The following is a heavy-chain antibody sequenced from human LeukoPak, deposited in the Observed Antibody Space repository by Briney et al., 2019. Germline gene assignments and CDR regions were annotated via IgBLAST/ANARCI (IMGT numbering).Heavy chain of an antibody. D-gene: IGHD6-19*01. V-gene: IGHV1-8*02. J-gene: IGHJ4*02. CDR3: ARRYRRYSSGWYLFGY. CDR1: GGTFSSYA. CDR2: TNPNSGNT. Sequence: ASVKVSCKASGGTFSSYAISWVRQAPGQGLEWMGWTNPNSGNTGYAQKFQGRVTMTRNTSISTAYMELSSLRSEDTAVYYCARRYRRYSSGWYLFGYWGQGTLVTVSS.